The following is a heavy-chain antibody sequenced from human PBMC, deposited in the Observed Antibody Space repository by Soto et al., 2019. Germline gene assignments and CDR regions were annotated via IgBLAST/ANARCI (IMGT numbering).Heavy chain of an antibody. V-gene: IGHV3-30*03. J-gene: IGHJ5*02. CDR3: ARDSIMEYGTWFDP. CDR1: GFTFNTYG. CDR2: ISYDGGVA. Sequence: QVQLVESGGGVVQPGRSLRLSCAASGFTFNTYGMHWVRQAPGKGLEWLAVISYDGGVAYYADSVQGRFTISRDNSKNTLDLQMNSLRPEDAAMYYCARDSIMEYGTWFDPWGQGTLVTVSS. D-gene: IGHD3-16*01.